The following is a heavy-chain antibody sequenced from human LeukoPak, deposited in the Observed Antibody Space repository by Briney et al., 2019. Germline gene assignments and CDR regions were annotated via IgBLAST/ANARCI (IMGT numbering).Heavy chain of an antibody. CDR1: GGSFSGYS. V-gene: IGHV4-34*01. Sequence: LETLSLTCAVYGGSFSGYSWGWIRQSPGKGLEWIGEVNHSGSTNYNPSLKSRVTISVDKSKNQFSLKLGSVTAADTGVYYCARDVTGSASDYWGQGTLVTVSS. CDR3: ARDVTGSASDY. D-gene: IGHD1-1*01. J-gene: IGHJ4*02. CDR2: VNHSGST.